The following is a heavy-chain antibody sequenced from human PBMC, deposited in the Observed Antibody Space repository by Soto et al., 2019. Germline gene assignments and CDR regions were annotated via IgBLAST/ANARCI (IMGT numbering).Heavy chain of an antibody. CDR2: ISYDGSNK. J-gene: IGHJ4*02. CDR3: AKDGMIKNSLLWFGELPYFFDY. Sequence: GGSLRLSCAASGFTFSSYGMHWVRQAPGKGLEWVAVISYDGSNKYYADSVKGRFTISRDNSKNTLYLQMNSLRAEDTAVYYCAKDGMIKNSLLWFGELPYFFDYWGQGTLVTVSS. D-gene: IGHD3-10*01. CDR1: GFTFSSYG. V-gene: IGHV3-30*18.